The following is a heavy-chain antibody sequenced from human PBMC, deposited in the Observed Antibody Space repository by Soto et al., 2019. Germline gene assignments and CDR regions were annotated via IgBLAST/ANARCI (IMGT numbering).Heavy chain of an antibody. V-gene: IGHV4-34*01. CDR1: GGSFSCYY. J-gene: IGHJ4*02. CDR2: INYSGST. CDR3: ARGPSIDYFDSSAYDFDY. Sequence: SETLSVTCAVDGGSFSCYYWSWIRKTPGKGLEWIGEINYSGSTNYNPSLKSRVTISVDTSKYQFSLKLSSVTAADTAAYYCARGPSIDYFDSSAYDFDYWGQGTLVTVSS. D-gene: IGHD3-22*01.